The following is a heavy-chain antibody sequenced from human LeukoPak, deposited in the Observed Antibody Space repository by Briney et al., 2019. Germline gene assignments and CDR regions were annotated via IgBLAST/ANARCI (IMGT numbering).Heavy chain of an antibody. Sequence: GGSLRLSCAAPGFTFNIYAMTWIRQAPGKGLEWVSSISANGGNTYYADSVEGRFTISRDNSKDTLYLQMDSLRAEDTAVYYCAKDPYGDYAYHFDYWGQGTLDTVSS. V-gene: IGHV3-23*01. J-gene: IGHJ4*02. D-gene: IGHD4-17*01. CDR1: GFTFNIYA. CDR2: ISANGGNT. CDR3: AKDPYGDYAYHFDY.